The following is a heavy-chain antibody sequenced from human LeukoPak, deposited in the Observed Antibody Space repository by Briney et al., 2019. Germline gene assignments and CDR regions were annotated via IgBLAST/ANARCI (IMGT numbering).Heavy chain of an antibody. V-gene: IGHV1-18*01. CDR2: ISAYKSNT. CDR3: ARDHGGKVDRYFDL. D-gene: IGHD4-23*01. J-gene: IGHJ2*01. CDR1: GYPFASYG. Sequence: ASVKVSCKASGYPFASYGISWVRQAPGQGLEWMGWISAYKSNTNYAQKFQGRVTMTTDTSTSTAYMELRSLRSDDTAVYYCARDHGGKVDRYFDLWGRGTLVTVSS.